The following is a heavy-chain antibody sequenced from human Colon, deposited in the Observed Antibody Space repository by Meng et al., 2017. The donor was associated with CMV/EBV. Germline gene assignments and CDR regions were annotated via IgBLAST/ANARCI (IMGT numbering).Heavy chain of an antibody. J-gene: IGHJ5*01. V-gene: IGHV1-24*01. CDR1: GYPLTHLS. CDR2: FDPEEAET. CDR3: ATEQLLRRTFDS. Sequence: WKVSGYPLTHLSIHWVRQAPGKGIEWMVGFDPEEAETIYAQKFRGRVFMTEDTSTNTAYMELVSLTSEDTAVYYCATEQLLRRTFDSWGQGTLVTVSS. D-gene: IGHD1-1*01.